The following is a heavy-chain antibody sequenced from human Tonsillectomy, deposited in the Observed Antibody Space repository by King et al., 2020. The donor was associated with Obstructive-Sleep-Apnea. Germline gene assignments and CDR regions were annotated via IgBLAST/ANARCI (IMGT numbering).Heavy chain of an antibody. V-gene: IGHV3-66*01. D-gene: IGHD3-16*01. J-gene: IGHJ4*02. CDR2: IDSGGST. Sequence: VQLVESGGGLVQPGGSLRLSCAASGFSVSSNYMSWVRQAPGKGLEWVSVIDSGGSTYYADSVKGRFTISRDNSKNTLFLQMNSLRAEDTAVYYCARERSDYDYVWESYMPYYFDYWGQGTLVTVSS. CDR3: ARERSDYDYVWESYMPYYFDY. CDR1: GFSVSSNY.